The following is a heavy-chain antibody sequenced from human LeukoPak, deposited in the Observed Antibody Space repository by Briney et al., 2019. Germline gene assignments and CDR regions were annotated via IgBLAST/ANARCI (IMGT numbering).Heavy chain of an antibody. CDR3: ARRTTSYYYMDV. CDR1: GFTFSSSA. D-gene: IGHD4-17*01. J-gene: IGHJ6*03. V-gene: IGHV3-48*04. CDR2: ISSSGSTI. Sequence: GGSLRLSCAASGFTFSSSAMSWVRQAPGKGLEWVSYISSSGSTIYYADSVKGRFTISRDNAKNSLYLQMNSLRAEDTAVYYCARRTTSYYYMDVWGKGTTVTISS.